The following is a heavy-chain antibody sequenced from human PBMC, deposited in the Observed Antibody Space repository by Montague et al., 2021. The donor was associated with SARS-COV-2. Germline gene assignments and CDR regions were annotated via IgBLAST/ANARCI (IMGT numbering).Heavy chain of an antibody. Sequence: SLRLSCAASGFTFSNYFMNWVRQAPGQGLEWVSSLSGSSTHKYYSDSLKGRFTISRDNAKNSLYLQIISLRAEDTAVYYCARGYLDVWSGNHYGMDVWGQGTTVTVSS. D-gene: IGHD3-3*01. CDR3: ARGYLDVWSGNHYGMDV. V-gene: IGHV3-21*01. CDR2: LSGSSTHK. CDR1: GFTFSNYF. J-gene: IGHJ6*02.